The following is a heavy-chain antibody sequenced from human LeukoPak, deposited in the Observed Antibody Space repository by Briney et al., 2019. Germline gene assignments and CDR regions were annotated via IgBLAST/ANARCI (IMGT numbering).Heavy chain of an antibody. CDR3: ARDQTVGATSY. CDR2: ISDSSSYI. V-gene: IGHV3-21*01. Sequence: GGSLRLSCAASGFTFNNYNMNWVRQAPGKGLEWVSSISDSSSYIYYADSVRGRFTISRDNAKNSLYLQMNSLRAEDTAVYYCARDQTVGATSYWGQGTLVTVSS. D-gene: IGHD1-26*01. J-gene: IGHJ4*02. CDR1: GFTFNNYN.